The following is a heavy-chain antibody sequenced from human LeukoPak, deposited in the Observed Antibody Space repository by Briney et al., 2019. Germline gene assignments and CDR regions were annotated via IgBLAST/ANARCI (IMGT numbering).Heavy chain of an antibody. V-gene: IGHV1-8*03. CDR2: MNPNSGNT. Sequence: ASVKVSCKASGYTFTSYDINWVRQTTGQGLEWMGWMNPNSGNTGCAQKFQGRVTITGNTSITTAYMELSSLRSEDTAVYYCARRQYGSGSPLYYWGQGTLVTVSS. CDR1: GYTFTSYD. D-gene: IGHD3-10*01. CDR3: ARRQYGSGSPLYY. J-gene: IGHJ4*02.